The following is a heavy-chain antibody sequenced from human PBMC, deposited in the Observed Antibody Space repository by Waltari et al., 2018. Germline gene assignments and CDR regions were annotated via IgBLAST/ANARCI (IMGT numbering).Heavy chain of an antibody. CDR2: IYHSGST. D-gene: IGHD4-17*01. J-gene: IGHJ4*02. Sequence: QVQLQESGPGLVKPSENLSLTCAVSGYSISSGYYWGWIRQPPGKGLEWIGSIYHSGSTYYNPSLKSRVTISVDTSKNQFSLKLSSVTAADTAVYYCARQTLDYGDPLDFDYWGQGTLVTVSS. CDR1: GYSISSGYY. CDR3: ARQTLDYGDPLDFDY. V-gene: IGHV4-38-2*01.